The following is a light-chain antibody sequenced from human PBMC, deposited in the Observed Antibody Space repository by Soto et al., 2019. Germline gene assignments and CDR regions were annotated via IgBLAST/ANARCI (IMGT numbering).Light chain of an antibody. Sequence: EIVLTQSPATLSVSPGERATLSCRASQSVSDYLAWYHQKPGQAPRLLIHGASTRANGIPVRFSGSGSGTKFTLTISSLQSEDFAIYYCQQYNDWPYTFGQGTKLEIK. V-gene: IGKV3-15*01. CDR3: QQYNDWPYT. J-gene: IGKJ2*01. CDR2: GAS. CDR1: QSVSDY.